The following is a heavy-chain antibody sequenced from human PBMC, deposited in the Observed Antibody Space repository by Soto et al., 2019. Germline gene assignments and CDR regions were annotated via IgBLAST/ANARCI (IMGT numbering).Heavy chain of an antibody. V-gene: IGHV4-34*01. CDR2: INHSGST. CDR1: GGSFSGYY. CDR3: ARGLGYCSGGSCYSQAFDI. Sequence: SETLSLTCAVYGGSFSGYYWSWIRQPPGKGLEWIGEINHSGSTNYNPSLKSRVTISVDTSKNQFSLKLSSVTAADTAVYYCARGLGYCSGGSCYSQAFDIWGQGTMVTVSS. J-gene: IGHJ3*02. D-gene: IGHD2-15*01.